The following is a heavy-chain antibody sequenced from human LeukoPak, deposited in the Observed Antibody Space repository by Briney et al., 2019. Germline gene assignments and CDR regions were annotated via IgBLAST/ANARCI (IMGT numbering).Heavy chain of an antibody. CDR1: EFTFSSYA. CDR2: ISGSSGTI. Sequence: GGSLRLSCAASEFTFSSYAMNWVRQAPGKGLGWVSYISGSSGTIYYADSVKGRFTISRDNAKNSLYLQMNSLRAEDTAVYYCARGHCSSTSCSMRGRYYYYYMDVWGKGTTVTVSS. D-gene: IGHD2-2*01. CDR3: ARGHCSSTSCSMRGRYYYYYMDV. V-gene: IGHV3-48*01. J-gene: IGHJ6*03.